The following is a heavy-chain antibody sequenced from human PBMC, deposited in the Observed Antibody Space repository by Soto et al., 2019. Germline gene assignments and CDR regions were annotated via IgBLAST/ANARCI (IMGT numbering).Heavy chain of an antibody. CDR1: GGSFSGYY. J-gene: IGHJ6*02. D-gene: IGHD6-13*01. Sequence: SETLSLTFAVYGGSFSGYYWSWIRQPPGKGLEWIGEINHSGSTNYNPSLKSRVTISVDTSKNQFSLKLSSVTAADTAVYYCASVWGSSWYNYYYYGMDVWGQGTTVTVSS. V-gene: IGHV4-34*01. CDR3: ASVWGSSWYNYYYYGMDV. CDR2: INHSGST.